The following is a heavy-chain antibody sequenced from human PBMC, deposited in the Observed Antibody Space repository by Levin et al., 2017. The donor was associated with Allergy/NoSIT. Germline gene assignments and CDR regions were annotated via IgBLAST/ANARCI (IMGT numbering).Heavy chain of an antibody. Sequence: SQTLSLTCAVYGGSFSGSYWSWIRQPPGKGLEWIGEINHSGSTNYNPSLKSRVTISVDTSKNQFSLKLSSVTAADTAVYYCARMGNWNGYIDYWGQGTLVTVSS. CDR1: GGSFSGSY. CDR2: INHSGST. J-gene: IGHJ4*02. D-gene: IGHD1-1*01. V-gene: IGHV4-34*01. CDR3: ARMGNWNGYIDY.